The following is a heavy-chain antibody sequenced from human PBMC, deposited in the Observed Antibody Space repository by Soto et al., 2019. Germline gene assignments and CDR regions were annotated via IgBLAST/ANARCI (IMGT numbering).Heavy chain of an antibody. J-gene: IGHJ4*02. CDR3: AHMLPGATYVPDYDILTGNTYYFDY. Sequence: QITLKESGPTLVKPTQTLTLTCTFSGFSLSTSGVGVGWIRQPPGKALEWLALIYWNDDKRYSPSLKSRLTITKDTSKNQVVLTMTNMDPVDTATYYCAHMLPGATYVPDYDILTGNTYYFDYWGQGTLVTVSS. CDR2: IYWNDDK. V-gene: IGHV2-5*01. CDR1: GFSLSTSGVG. D-gene: IGHD3-9*01.